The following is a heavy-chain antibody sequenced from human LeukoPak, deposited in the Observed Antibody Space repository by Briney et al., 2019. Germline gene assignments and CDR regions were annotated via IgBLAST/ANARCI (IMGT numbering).Heavy chain of an antibody. D-gene: IGHD6-13*01. CDR2: IYYSGST. CDR1: GGSISSYY. J-gene: IGHJ5*02. CDR3: ARDPGIAAAGTVAGWFDP. Sequence: PSETLSPTCTVSGGSISSYYWSWIRQPPGKGLEWIGYIYYSGSTNYNPSLKSRVTISVDTSKNQFSLKLSSVTAADTAVYYCARDPGIAAAGTVAGWFDPWGQGTLVTVSS. V-gene: IGHV4-59*01.